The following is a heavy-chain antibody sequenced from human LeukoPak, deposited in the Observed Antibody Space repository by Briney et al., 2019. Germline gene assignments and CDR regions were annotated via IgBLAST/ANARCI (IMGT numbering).Heavy chain of an antibody. V-gene: IGHV1-2*02. CDR1: GYTFTGYY. Sequence: GASVKVSCKASGYTFTGYYMHWVRQAPGQGLEWMGWINPNSGGTNYAQKFQGRVTMTRDTSISTAYMELSRLRSDDTAVYYCARSPPYYYGSGRGGYWGQGTLVTVSS. CDR3: ARSPPYYYGSGRGGY. CDR2: INPNSGGT. D-gene: IGHD3-10*01. J-gene: IGHJ4*02.